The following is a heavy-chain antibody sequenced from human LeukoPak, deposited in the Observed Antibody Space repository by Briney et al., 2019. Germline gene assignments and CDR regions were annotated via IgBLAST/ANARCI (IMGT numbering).Heavy chain of an antibody. CDR2: IKKDGSDQ. Sequence: GGSLRLSCAASGFTLSSYWMTWVGQAPGKGLEWVANIKKDGSDQYYGDSVKGRFTISRDNTKNSLFLQMNSLRAEDTAMYYCTTYYDSGPSKDWGQGTLVTVSS. CDR3: TTYYDSGPSKD. J-gene: IGHJ4*02. CDR1: GFTLSSYW. D-gene: IGHD3-22*01. V-gene: IGHV3-7*05.